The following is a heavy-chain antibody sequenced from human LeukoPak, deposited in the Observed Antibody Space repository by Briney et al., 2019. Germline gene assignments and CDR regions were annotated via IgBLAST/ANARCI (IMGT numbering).Heavy chain of an antibody. CDR2: MYYSGST. CDR1: GGSVTSYY. D-gene: IGHD6-13*01. J-gene: IGHJ4*02. CDR3: ARDKQPGDY. Sequence: SETLSPTCTVSGGSVTSYYWSWIRQPPGKGLEWIGYMYYSGSTTYNPSLKSRVTISVDTSKNQFSLKLRSVTAADTAVYYCARDKQPGDYWGQGTLVTVSS. V-gene: IGHV4-59*02.